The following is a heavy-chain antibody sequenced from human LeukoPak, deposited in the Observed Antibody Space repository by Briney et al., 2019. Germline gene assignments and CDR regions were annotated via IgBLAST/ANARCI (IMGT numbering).Heavy chain of an antibody. CDR1: GFTVSGTY. J-gene: IGHJ4*02. Sequence: GGSLRLSCAASGFTVSGTYMSWVRQAPGKGLEWVSVIYSAGDTFSADSVKGRFTISRDNSKNTVYLQMNSLRAEDTAVYYCARDPRGYSSSSEETLDYWGQGTLVTVSS. V-gene: IGHV3-53*01. CDR3: ARDPRGYSSSSEETLDY. D-gene: IGHD6-6*01. CDR2: IYSAGDT.